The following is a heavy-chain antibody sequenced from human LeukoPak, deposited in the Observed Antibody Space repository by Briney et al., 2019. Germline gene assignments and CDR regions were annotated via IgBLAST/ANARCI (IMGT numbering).Heavy chain of an antibody. J-gene: IGHJ4*02. V-gene: IGHV4-34*01. CDR3: ARWTSGLGNFDY. Sequence: SETLSLTCAVYGGSFSGYYWSWIRQPPGKGLEWIGEINHSGSTNYNPSLKSRVTISVDTSKNQFSLKLSSVTAADTAVYYCARWTSGLGNFDYWGQGTLVTVSS. D-gene: IGHD7-27*01. CDR1: GGSFSGYY. CDR2: INHSGST.